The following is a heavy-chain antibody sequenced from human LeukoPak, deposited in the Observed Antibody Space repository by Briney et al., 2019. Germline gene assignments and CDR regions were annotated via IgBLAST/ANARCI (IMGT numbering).Heavy chain of an antibody. Sequence: GGSLRLSCTASGFTFSRYALNWVRQAPGKGLEWVAYISRTNEVHDADSVKGRFTISRDDAKNSLYLQMNSLRVDDTAVYYCARDDNWAFDYWGQGTLVTVSS. V-gene: IGHV3-21*05. J-gene: IGHJ4*02. CDR1: GFTFSRYA. CDR2: ISRTNEV. D-gene: IGHD1-1*01. CDR3: ARDDNWAFDY.